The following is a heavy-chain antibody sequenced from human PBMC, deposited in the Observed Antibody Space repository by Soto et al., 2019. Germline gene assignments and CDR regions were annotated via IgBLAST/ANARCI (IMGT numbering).Heavy chain of an antibody. CDR2: ISKDGSKK. J-gene: IGHJ3*02. CDR1: GFMFSGFG. V-gene: IGHV3-30*18. Sequence: QVQLVESGGGVVQPGRSLRLSCAASGFMFSGFGMHWVRQAPGKGLQWEAGISKDGSKKYYADSVKGRFTISRDNSKKTLYLQMNSLRAEDTAVYYCANPSGYYFGLGSHDEASDMWGQGTGVTVFS. D-gene: IGHD3-10*01. CDR3: ANPSGYYFGLGSHDEASDM.